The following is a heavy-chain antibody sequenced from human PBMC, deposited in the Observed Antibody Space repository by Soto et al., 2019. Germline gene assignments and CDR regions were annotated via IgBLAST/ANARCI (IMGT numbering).Heavy chain of an antibody. CDR1: GFTFSSYS. CDR2: ISSSSSTI. CDR3: ARDRYYYSHRDPGGDAFDI. D-gene: IGHD3-22*01. J-gene: IGHJ3*02. Sequence: GGSLGLSCAASGFTFSSYSMNWVRQAPGKGLEWVSYISSSSSTIYYADSVKGRFTISRDNAKNSLYLQMNSLRAEDTAVYYCARDRYYYSHRDPGGDAFDIWGQGTMVTVSS. V-gene: IGHV3-48*01.